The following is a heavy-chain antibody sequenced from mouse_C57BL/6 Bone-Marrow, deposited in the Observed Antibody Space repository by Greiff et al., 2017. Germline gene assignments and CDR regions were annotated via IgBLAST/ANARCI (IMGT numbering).Heavy chain of an antibody. D-gene: IGHD1-1*01. CDR1: GFTFSDYY. CDR3: ARPGYYGSSFGYCDV. J-gene: IGHJ1*03. V-gene: IGHV5-12*01. CDR2: ISNGGGST. Sequence: EVQVVESGGGLVQPGGSLKLSCAASGFTFSDYYMYWVRQTPEKRLEWVAYISNGGGSTYYPDTVKGRFTISRDNAKNTLYLQMSRLKSEDTAMYYCARPGYYGSSFGYCDVWGTGTTVTVSS.